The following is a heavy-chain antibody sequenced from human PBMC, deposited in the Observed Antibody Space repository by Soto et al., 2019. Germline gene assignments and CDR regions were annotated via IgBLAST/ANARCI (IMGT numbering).Heavy chain of an antibody. J-gene: IGHJ4*02. CDR2: IYPGDSEI. D-gene: IGHD4-17*01. CDR3: ARHSEDTVTPDF. CDR1: GYIFSSYW. Sequence: VESLKISCKASGYIFSSYWICCFLQLPGEGLEWMGIIYPGDSEIRYNPSFQGQVTISADKSITTAYLQWSRLAASDTAMYYCARHSEDTVTPDFWGQGTLVTVSS. V-gene: IGHV5-51*01.